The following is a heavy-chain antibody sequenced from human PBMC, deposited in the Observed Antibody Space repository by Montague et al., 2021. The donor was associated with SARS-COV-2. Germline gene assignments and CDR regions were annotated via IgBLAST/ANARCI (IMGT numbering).Heavy chain of an antibody. J-gene: IGHJ3*02. D-gene: IGHD3-16*02. CDR2: ISTSAYTT. V-gene: IGHV3-48*03. CDR3: TRDYRSIVGDGLDI. CDR1: GFTFSNYD. Sequence: SLRLSCAASGFTFSNYDMNWVRQAPGKGPEWISYISTSAYTTSYAGSVEGQFTISRDNGKNSLYLQMNGLRVEDTAVYYCTRDYRSIVGDGLDIWGQGTKVTVSS.